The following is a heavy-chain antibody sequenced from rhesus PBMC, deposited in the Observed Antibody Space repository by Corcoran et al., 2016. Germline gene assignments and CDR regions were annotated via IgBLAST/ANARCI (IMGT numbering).Heavy chain of an antibody. D-gene: IGHD4-23*01. Sequence: EVQLLQSGAEVKRPAESMKISCTPSGVSFTSNWISWVRQMPGKGLEWMGAINPSDSDTKSRPSFQGQVTISADKSITTAYLQWSSLKASDSATYYCAKGGQYRFDYWGQGVLVTVSS. CDR1: GVSFTSNW. J-gene: IGHJ4*01. CDR3: AKGGQYRFDY. V-gene: IGHV5-2*01. CDR2: INPSDSDT.